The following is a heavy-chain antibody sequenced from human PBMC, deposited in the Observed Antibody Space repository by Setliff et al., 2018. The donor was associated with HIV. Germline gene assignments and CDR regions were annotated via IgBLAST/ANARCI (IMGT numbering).Heavy chain of an antibody. CDR2: ISNDGSRT. J-gene: IGHJ4*02. V-gene: IGHV3-30*01. CDR1: GFTFKTFA. D-gene: IGHD3-3*01. Sequence: PGGSLRPSCGASGFTFKTFAMNWVRQAPGKGLEWVSVISNDGSRTYYADSVKVRFAISRDNSKNTVYLELNSLKPEDTAEYYCATARIPTGGVSTSLDYWGQGTLVTVS. CDR3: ATARIPTGGVSTSLDY.